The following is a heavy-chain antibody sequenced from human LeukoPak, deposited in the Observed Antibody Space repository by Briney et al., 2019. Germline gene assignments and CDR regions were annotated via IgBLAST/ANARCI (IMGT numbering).Heavy chain of an antibody. CDR1: GVSISSGGYY. V-gene: IGHV4-31*03. CDR3: ARGNGPRLVNYGMDV. J-gene: IGHJ6*04. CDR2: IYYSGST. Sequence: SSETLSLTCTVSGVSISSGGYYWSWIRQHPGKGLEWIGYIYYSGSTYYNPSLKSRVTVSVDTSKNQFSLKLSSVTAADTAVYYCARGNGPRLVNYGMDVWGKGTTVTVSS. D-gene: IGHD3-9*01.